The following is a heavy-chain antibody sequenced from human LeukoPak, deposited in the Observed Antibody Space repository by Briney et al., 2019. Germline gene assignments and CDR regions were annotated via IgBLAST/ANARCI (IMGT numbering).Heavy chain of an antibody. CDR1: GGTFSNYA. J-gene: IGHJ6*02. Sequence: SVKVSCKASGGTFSNYAISWARQAPGQGLEWMGGIIRVTGTADYAQKFQGRVTITADESTSTAYMELSSLRSEDTAAYYCARGRYSSGWKSYSSHYYYGLDVWGQGTTVTVSS. CDR2: IIRVTGTA. CDR3: ARGRYSSGWKSYSSHYYYGLDV. V-gene: IGHV1-69*13. D-gene: IGHD6-19*01.